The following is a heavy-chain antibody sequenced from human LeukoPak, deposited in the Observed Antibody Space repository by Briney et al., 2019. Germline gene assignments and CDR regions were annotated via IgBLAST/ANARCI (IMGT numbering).Heavy chain of an antibody. Sequence: GESLKISCKGSGYIFTSYCLGWVRQVPGKGLEWMGIIYPGDSDTRYSPSFQGQVTISADKSISTAYLQWSSLKASDTAMYYCARRPIVGAIGGWFDPWGQGTLVTVSS. D-gene: IGHD1-26*01. CDR2: IYPGDSDT. V-gene: IGHV5-51*01. CDR1: GYIFTSYC. J-gene: IGHJ5*02. CDR3: ARRPIVGAIGGWFDP.